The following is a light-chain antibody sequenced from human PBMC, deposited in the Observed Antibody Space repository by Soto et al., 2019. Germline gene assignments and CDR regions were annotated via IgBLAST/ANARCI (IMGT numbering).Light chain of an antibody. CDR2: SGS. Sequence: DIVMTHSPLSLPVTPGEPASISCRSSQSLLHSNGYNYLDWYLQKPGQSPQLLIYSGSNRASGVPDRFSGSGSGTDFTLKISRVEAEDVGNYYGMQAVQTPRTFGPGTKLEIK. CDR3: MQAVQTPRT. V-gene: IGKV2-28*01. J-gene: IGKJ2*01. CDR1: QSLLHSNGYNY.